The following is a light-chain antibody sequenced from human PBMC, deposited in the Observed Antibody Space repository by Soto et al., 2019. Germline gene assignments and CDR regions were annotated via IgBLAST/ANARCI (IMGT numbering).Light chain of an antibody. V-gene: IGKV3-20*01. CDR3: QQYGSSQT. CDR1: QSVSSKF. Sequence: EIVLTQSPGTLSLSPGERAALSCRASQSVSSKFLAWYQQKPGQAPRLLIYAASNRATGIPDRFSGSGSGTDFTLTISRLEPEDFAVYYCQQYGSSQTFGQGTKVDIK. CDR2: AAS. J-gene: IGKJ1*01.